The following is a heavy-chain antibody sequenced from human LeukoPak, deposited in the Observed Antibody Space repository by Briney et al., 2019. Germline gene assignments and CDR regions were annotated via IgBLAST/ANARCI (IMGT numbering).Heavy chain of an antibody. D-gene: IGHD2-2*01. CDR3: ARDRAMKPHDAFDI. J-gene: IGHJ3*02. V-gene: IGHV1-18*01. Sequence: ASVKVSCKASGYTFTSYGISWVRQAPGQGLEWMGWISAYNGNTNYAQKLQGRVTMTTDISTSTAYMELRSLRSDDTAVYYCARDRAMKPHDAFDIWGQGTMVTVSS. CDR1: GYTFTSYG. CDR2: ISAYNGNT.